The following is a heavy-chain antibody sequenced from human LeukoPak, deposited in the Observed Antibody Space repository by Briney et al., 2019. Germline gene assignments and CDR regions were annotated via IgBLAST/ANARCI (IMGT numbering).Heavy chain of an antibody. Sequence: GGSLRLSCAASGFRFNNYPMHWIRQAPGKGLEWVAFISYDGSNIHYADSVKGRFTISRDNSRNTLYLQMNSLRADDTALYYCARDTGFPNIPRYYFDYWGQGTLVTVSS. V-gene: IGHV3-30-3*01. CDR2: ISYDGSNI. CDR3: ARDTGFPNIPRYYFDY. J-gene: IGHJ4*02. CDR1: GFRFNNYP. D-gene: IGHD1-14*01.